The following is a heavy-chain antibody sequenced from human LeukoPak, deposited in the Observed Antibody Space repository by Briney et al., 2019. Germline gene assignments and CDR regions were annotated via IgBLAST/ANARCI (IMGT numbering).Heavy chain of an antibody. CDR1: GFTFSSYW. J-gene: IGHJ4*02. V-gene: IGHV3-74*01. CDR3: ARELYDYVWGSYSYPDY. CDR2: INSDGSST. Sequence: GGSLRLSCAASGFTFSSYWMHWVRQAPGKGLVWVSRINSDGSSTNYADSVKGRFTISRDNAKNTLYLQMNSLRAEDTAVYYCARELYDYVWGSYSYPDYWGQGTLVTVSS. D-gene: IGHD3-16*01.